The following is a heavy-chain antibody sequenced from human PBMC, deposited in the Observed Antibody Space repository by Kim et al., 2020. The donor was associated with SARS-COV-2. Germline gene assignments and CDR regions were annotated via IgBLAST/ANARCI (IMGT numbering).Heavy chain of an antibody. D-gene: IGHD4-17*01. CDR2: IGHDGAT. Sequence: SETLSLTCAVFGGSFSGHYWSWVRQPPKKGLEWVGEIGHDGATNYNPSLKRRVTISADTSKNQVSLKLRTVTAADTAVYFCARGILGHYYFDLWGRGTLVTVSS. V-gene: IGHV4-34*01. J-gene: IGHJ2*01. CDR3: ARGILGHYYFDL. CDR1: GGSFSGHY.